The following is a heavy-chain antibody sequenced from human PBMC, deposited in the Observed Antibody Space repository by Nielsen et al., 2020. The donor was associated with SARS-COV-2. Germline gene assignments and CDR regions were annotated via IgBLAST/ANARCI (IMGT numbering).Heavy chain of an antibody. CDR1: GGSVSSGDYY. CDR2: IYDSGRT. V-gene: IGHV4-31*03. D-gene: IGHD2-15*01. CDR3: ARGYAPTNYYDF. Sequence: SETLSLTCTVSGGSVSSGDYYWSWIRQHPRKGLEWIGYIYDSGRTYYNPSLKSRVTLSVDTSDLQFSLRLTSVTAADTAVYFCARGYAPTNYYDFWGQGTLVTVSS. J-gene: IGHJ4*02.